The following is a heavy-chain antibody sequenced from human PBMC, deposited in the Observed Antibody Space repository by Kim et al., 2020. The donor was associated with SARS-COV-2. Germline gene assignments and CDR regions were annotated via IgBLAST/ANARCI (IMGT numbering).Heavy chain of an antibody. J-gene: IGHJ2*01. D-gene: IGHD2-21*01. CDR2: T. CDR3: TSPVAGWYFDL. V-gene: IGHV3-73*01. Sequence: TAYAASVKGRFTISRDDSKNTAYLQMNSLKTEDTAVYYCTSPVAGWYFDLWGRGTLVTVSS.